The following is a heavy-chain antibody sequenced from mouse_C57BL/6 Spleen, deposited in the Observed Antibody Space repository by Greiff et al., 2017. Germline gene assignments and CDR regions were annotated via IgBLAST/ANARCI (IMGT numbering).Heavy chain of an antibody. Sequence: VQLQQSGPELVKPGASVKISCKASGYSFTSYYIHWVKQRPGQGLEWIGWIYPGSGNTQYNEKFKGKATLTADTSSSTAYMQLSSLTSEDSAVYYCARSGSSPYWYFDVWGTGTTVTVSS. D-gene: IGHD1-1*01. CDR2: IYPGSGNT. J-gene: IGHJ1*03. CDR3: ARSGSSPYWYFDV. CDR1: GYSFTSYY. V-gene: IGHV1-66*01.